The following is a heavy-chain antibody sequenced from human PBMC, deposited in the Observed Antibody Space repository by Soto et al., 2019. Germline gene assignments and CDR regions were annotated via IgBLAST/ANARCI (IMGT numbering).Heavy chain of an antibody. CDR2: INPNNGVT. Sequence: QVQLVQSGAEVKKPGASVKVSCKASGYTFTDYYMNWVRQAPGQGLEWMGWINPNNGVTNYAQKFQGRVTMTRNTSISTALMDLSRLSSAESALYYWARGALTVANCFDTWGQGTQVTVAS. V-gene: IGHV1-2*02. CDR1: GYTFTDYY. CDR3: ARGALTVANCFDT. J-gene: IGHJ5*02. D-gene: IGHD3-9*01.